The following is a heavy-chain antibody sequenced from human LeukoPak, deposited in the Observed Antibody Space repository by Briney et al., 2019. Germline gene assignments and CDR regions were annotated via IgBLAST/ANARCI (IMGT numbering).Heavy chain of an antibody. J-gene: IGHJ5*02. D-gene: IGHD6-19*01. CDR3: AREMLAAVAAQS. CDR2: ISYDGSNK. CDR1: GLTFSSYA. V-gene: IGHV3-30*04. Sequence: GRSLRLSCAASGLTFSSYAMHWVRQAPGKGLEWVALISYDGSNKYYADSVKARFIISRDNSKNTAYLQMNSLRAEDTAVYYCAREMLAAVAAQSWGQGTLVTVSS.